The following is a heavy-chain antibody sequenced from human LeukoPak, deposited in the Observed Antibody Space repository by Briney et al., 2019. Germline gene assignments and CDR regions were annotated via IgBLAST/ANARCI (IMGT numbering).Heavy chain of an antibody. CDR1: GGSISSSSYY. Sequence: SETLSLTCTVSGGSISSSSYYWGWIRQPPGKGLEWIGSIYYSGSTYYNPSLKSRVTISVDTSKNQFSLKLSSVTAADTAVYYCARDQRTHCSGGSCYSTPPWSYFDYWGQGTLVTVSS. V-gene: IGHV4-39*07. CDR2: IYYSGST. D-gene: IGHD2-15*01. CDR3: ARDQRTHCSGGSCYSTPPWSYFDY. J-gene: IGHJ4*02.